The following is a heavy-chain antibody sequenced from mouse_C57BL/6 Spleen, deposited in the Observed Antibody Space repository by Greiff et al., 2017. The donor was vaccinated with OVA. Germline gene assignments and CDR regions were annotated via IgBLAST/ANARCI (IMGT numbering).Heavy chain of an antibody. CDR3: AREGTTVPYYYAMDY. CDR2: IHPNSGST. D-gene: IGHD1-1*01. J-gene: IGHJ4*01. CDR1: GYTFTSYW. V-gene: IGHV1-64*01. Sequence: QVQLKQPGAELVKPGASVKLSCKASGYTFTSYWMHWVKQRPGQGLEWIGMIHPNSGSTNYNEKFKSKATLTVDKSSSTAYMQLSSLTSEDSAVYYCAREGTTVPYYYAMDYWGQGTSVTVSS.